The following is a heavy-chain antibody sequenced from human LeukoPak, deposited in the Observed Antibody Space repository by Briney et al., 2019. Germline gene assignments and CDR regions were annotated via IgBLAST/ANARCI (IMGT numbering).Heavy chain of an antibody. CDR3: ARSDSSGYYYVENVFDI. J-gene: IGHJ3*02. CDR2: IYYSGST. D-gene: IGHD3-22*01. V-gene: IGHV4-59*01. CDR1: GGSISSYY. Sequence: SETLSLTCTVSGGSISSYYWSWIRQPPGKGLEWIGYIYYSGSTNYNPSLKSRVTISVDTSKNQFSLKLSSVTAADTAVYYCARSDSSGYYYVENVFDIWGQGTMVTVSS.